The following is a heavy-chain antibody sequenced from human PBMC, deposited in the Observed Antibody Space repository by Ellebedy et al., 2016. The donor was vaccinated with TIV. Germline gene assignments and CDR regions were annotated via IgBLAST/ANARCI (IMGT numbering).Heavy chain of an antibody. J-gene: IGHJ5*02. CDR2: IVENGDII. CDR1: GFKFRNFA. CDR3: VRDYGMGLTPIGA. V-gene: IGHV3-23*01. Sequence: PGGSLRLSCVASGFKFRNFAMSWVRQSPRKGLEWLAFIVENGDIIKYADSVKGRFTISRDNSKDTLYLQMNSLRVDDTAIYYCVRDYGMGLTPIGAWGQGTLVTVTS. D-gene: IGHD1-1*01.